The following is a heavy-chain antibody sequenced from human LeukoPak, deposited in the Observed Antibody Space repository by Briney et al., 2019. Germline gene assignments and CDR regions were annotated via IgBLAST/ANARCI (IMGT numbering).Heavy chain of an antibody. D-gene: IGHD6-6*01. CDR2: ISSSSSYI. Sequence: GGSLRLSCAASGFTFSSYSMNRVRQAPGKGLEWVSSISSSSSYIYYADSVKGRFTISRDNAKNSLYLQMNSLRAEDTAVYYCARARGPPSSSSEPWGQGTLVTVSS. CDR1: GFTFSSYS. J-gene: IGHJ5*02. V-gene: IGHV3-21*01. CDR3: ARARGPPSSSSEP.